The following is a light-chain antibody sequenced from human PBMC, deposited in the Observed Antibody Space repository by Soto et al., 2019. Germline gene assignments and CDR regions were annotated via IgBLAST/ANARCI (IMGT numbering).Light chain of an antibody. V-gene: IGKV3-20*01. CDR1: QSVSSSY. J-gene: IGKJ1*01. CDR3: QQYGSSPWT. Sequence: EIVLTQSPGTLSLSPGERATLSCRASQSVSSSYLAWYQQKPGQAPRLLIYGASSRATGIPDRSSGSGSGTDFTLTISRLEPEDFALYYCQQYGSSPWTFGQGTKVDIK. CDR2: GAS.